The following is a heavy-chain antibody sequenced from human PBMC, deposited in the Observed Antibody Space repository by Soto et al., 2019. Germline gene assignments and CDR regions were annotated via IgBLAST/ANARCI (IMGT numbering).Heavy chain of an antibody. CDR1: GASISPYY. CDR3: AGSNLRGYSYAYT. D-gene: IGHD5-18*01. V-gene: IGHV4-59*01. J-gene: IGHJ5*02. CDR2: IHYSGTT. Sequence: SETLSLTCTVSGASISPYYWNWIRQTPGGGLEWLGYIHYSGTTKYTPSLEPRVTMSLDTSKNQFSLNLSSVTAADTAIYYCAGSNLRGYSYAYTWAQGTLVTVSS.